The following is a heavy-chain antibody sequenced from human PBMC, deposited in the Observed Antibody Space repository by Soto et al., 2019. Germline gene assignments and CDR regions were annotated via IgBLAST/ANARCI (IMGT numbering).Heavy chain of an antibody. V-gene: IGHV1-2*04. J-gene: IGHJ3*01. CDR1: GYTFTGYY. CDR2: INPNSGGT. Sequence: ASVKVSCKASGYTFTGYYMHWVRQAPGQGLEWMGWINPNSGGTNYAQKFRGWVTMTRDTSISTAYMELSRLRSDDTAVYYCTRDRGYPDSFDLWGQGTMVTVSS. D-gene: IGHD3-10*01. CDR3: TRDRGYPDSFDL.